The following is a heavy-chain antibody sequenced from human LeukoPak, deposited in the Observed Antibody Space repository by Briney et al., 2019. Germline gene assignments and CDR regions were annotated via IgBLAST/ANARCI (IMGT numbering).Heavy chain of an antibody. J-gene: IGHJ5*02. V-gene: IGHV4-39*01. CDR3: AKRRSASSEVDP. Sequence: SETLSLTCTVSGGSVSSSGYYWVWIRQPPGKGLEWIGNICYSGSTYYNPSLKSRVTMSLDTSKNQFSLKLTSVTAADTAVYYCAKRRSASSEVDPWGQGTLVTVSS. D-gene: IGHD6-6*01. CDR2: ICYSGST. CDR1: GGSVSSSGYY.